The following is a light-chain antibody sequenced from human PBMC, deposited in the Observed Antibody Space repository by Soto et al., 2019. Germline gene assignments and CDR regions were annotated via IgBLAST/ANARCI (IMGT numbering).Light chain of an antibody. V-gene: IGLV8-61*01. CDR2: STN. CDR3: VLYMGTGILV. J-gene: IGLJ7*01. CDR1: SGSVSTSYY. Sequence: QAVVTQEPSFSVSPGRTVTLTCGLSSGSVSTSYYPSWYQLTPGQAPRTLIYSTNTRASGVPNRFSGSILENKAALTITGAEADDESDYYCVLYMGTGILVFGGGTQLTVL.